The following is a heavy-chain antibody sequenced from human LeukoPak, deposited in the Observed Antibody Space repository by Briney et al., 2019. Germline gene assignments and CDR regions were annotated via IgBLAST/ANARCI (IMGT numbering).Heavy chain of an antibody. J-gene: IGHJ6*02. CDR3: ARDWYDIFGYYYGMDV. Sequence: PSETLSLTCTVSGGSISSYYWSWIRQPPGKGLEWIGYIYYSGGTNYNPSLKSRVTISVDTSKNQFSLKLSSVTAADTAVYYCARDWYDIFGYYYGMDVWGQGTTVTVSS. V-gene: IGHV4-59*01. CDR2: IYYSGGT. CDR1: GGSISSYY. D-gene: IGHD3-9*01.